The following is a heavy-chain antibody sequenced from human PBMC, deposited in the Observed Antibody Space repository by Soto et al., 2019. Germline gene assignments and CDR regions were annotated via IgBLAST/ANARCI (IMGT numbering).Heavy chain of an antibody. CDR1: GFTFTKAW. Sequence: GGSLRLSCAASGFTFTKAWMTWVRQLPGKGLEWVGRIRSKTDGGTIEYAAPVQGRFSISRDDSKDTVYLHLNSLKNEDTAVYYCTWHSGSGNYMGQIFWGRGTLVTVSS. CDR2: IRSKTDGGTI. D-gene: IGHD3-10*01. J-gene: IGHJ4*02. V-gene: IGHV3-15*07. CDR3: TWHSGSGNYMGQIF.